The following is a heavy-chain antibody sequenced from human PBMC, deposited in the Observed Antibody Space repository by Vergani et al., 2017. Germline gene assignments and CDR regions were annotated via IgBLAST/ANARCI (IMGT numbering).Heavy chain of an antibody. CDR1: GYTFTSYA. CDR3: ARDPKNWNYVAYYYYYGMDV. Sequence: QVQLVQSGAEVKKPGASVKVSCKASGYTFTSYAMHWVRQAPGQRLEWMGWINAGNGNTKYSQKFQGRVTITRDTSASTAYMELSSLRSEDTAVYYCARDPKNWNYVAYYYYYGMDVWGQGTTVTVSS. D-gene: IGHD1-7*01. V-gene: IGHV1-3*01. CDR2: INAGNGNT. J-gene: IGHJ6*02.